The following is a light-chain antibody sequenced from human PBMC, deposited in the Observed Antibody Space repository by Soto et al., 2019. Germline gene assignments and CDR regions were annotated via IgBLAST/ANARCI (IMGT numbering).Light chain of an antibody. Sequence: QSALTQPASVSGSPGQSITISCTGTSSDVGGYNLVSWYQQHPGKAPNLIIYEGNKRPSGVSNRFSGTKSGNTASLTISGHHADEEADYCCCSYAGSSMPLFGGGTKLTVL. CDR1: SSDVGGYNL. CDR3: CSYAGSSMPL. V-gene: IGLV2-23*01. J-gene: IGLJ2*01. CDR2: EGN.